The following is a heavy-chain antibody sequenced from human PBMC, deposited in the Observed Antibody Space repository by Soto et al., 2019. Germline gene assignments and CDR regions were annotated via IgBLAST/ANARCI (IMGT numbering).Heavy chain of an antibody. Sequence: SETLSLTCAVYGGSFSGYYWSWIRQPPGKGLEWIGEINHSGSTNYNPSLKSRVTISVDTSKNQFSLKLSSVTAADTAVYYCARGLVGATTAGAFDIWGQGTMVTVSS. V-gene: IGHV4-34*01. CDR1: GGSFSGYY. J-gene: IGHJ3*02. CDR3: ARGLVGATTAGAFDI. CDR2: INHSGST. D-gene: IGHD1-26*01.